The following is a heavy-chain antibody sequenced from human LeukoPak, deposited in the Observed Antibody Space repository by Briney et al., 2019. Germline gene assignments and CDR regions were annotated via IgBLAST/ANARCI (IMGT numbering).Heavy chain of an antibody. Sequence: SVKVSCKASGGTFSNYAISWVRQAPGQGLEWMGGIVPIFGTANYAQKFQGRVTVTTDESTSTAYMELSSLRSEDKAVYYCSNARSPSYSNYYMDVWSNRATVTVSS. V-gene: IGHV1-69*05. CDR3: SNARSPSYSNYYMDV. CDR1: GGTFSNYA. CDR2: IVPIFGTA. D-gene: IGHD6-13*01. J-gene: IGHJ6*03.